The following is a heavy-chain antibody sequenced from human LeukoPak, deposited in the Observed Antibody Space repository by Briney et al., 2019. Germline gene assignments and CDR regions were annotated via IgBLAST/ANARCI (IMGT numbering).Heavy chain of an antibody. J-gene: IGHJ4*02. CDR2: ISAYNGHT. CDR1: GYTFSTYG. CDR3: VRGGSSSWFDY. D-gene: IGHD6-13*01. V-gene: IGHV1-18*01. Sequence: ASVTVSCKASGYTFSTYGISWVRQAPGLGLEWMGWISAYNGHTNYAQKFRDRVNMTTDAFTSTAYMEMRSLRSDDTAVYYCVRGGSSSWFDYWGQGTLVTVSS.